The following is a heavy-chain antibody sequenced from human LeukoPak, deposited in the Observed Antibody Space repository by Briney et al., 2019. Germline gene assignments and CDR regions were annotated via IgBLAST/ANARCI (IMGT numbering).Heavy chain of an antibody. CDR3: TTLLWFRELLSDY. CDR2: IKSKTDGGTT. CDR1: GFTSSNAW. J-gene: IGHJ4*02. Sequence: GGSLRLSCAASGFTSSNAWMSWVRQAPGKGLEWVGRIKSKTDGGTTDYAAPVKGRFTISRDDSKNTLYLQMNSLKTEDTAVYYCTTLLWFRELLSDYWGQGTLVTVSS. D-gene: IGHD3-10*01. V-gene: IGHV3-15*01.